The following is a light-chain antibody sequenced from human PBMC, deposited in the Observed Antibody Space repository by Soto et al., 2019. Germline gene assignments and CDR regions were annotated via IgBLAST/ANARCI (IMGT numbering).Light chain of an antibody. V-gene: IGLV1-44*01. CDR2: SNN. Sequence: QAVVTQPPSASGTPGQRVTISCSGSSSNIGSNTVNWYQQLPGTAPKLVIYSNNQRPSGVPARFSGSKSGTSVSLAISGLQSEDEAEYYCVAWADSRNGYVVFGGGTKLTVL. CDR1: SSNIGSNT. J-gene: IGLJ2*01. CDR3: VAWADSRNGYVV.